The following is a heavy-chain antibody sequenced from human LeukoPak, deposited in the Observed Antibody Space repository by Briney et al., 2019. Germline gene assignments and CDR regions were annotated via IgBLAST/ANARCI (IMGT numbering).Heavy chain of an antibody. CDR3: TREAAAGIDY. CDR1: GFTFSNAW. V-gene: IGHV3-7*01. J-gene: IGHJ4*02. CDR2: MKQDGSEK. D-gene: IGHD6-13*01. Sequence: GGSLRLSCAASGFTFSNAWMSWVRQAPGKGLEWVANMKQDGSEKYYLDSVKGRFTISRDNAKNSLYLQMNSLRAEDTAVYFCTREAAAGIDYWGQGTLVTVSS.